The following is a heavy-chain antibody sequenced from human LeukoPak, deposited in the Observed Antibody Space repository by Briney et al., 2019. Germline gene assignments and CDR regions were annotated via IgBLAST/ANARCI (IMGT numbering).Heavy chain of an antibody. V-gene: IGHV3-23*01. CDR2: ISGSGGST. Sequence: GGSLRLSCAASGFTFSSYAMSWVRQAPGEGLEWVSAISGSGGSTYYADSVKGRFTISRDNSKNTLYLQMNSLRAEDTAVYYSAKDRDYDFWSAYYYWGQGTLVTVSS. CDR3: AKDRDYDFWSAYYY. J-gene: IGHJ4*02. CDR1: GFTFSSYA. D-gene: IGHD3-3*01.